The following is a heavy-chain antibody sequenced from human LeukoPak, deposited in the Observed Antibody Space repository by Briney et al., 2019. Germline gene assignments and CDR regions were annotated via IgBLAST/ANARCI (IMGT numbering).Heavy chain of an antibody. CDR2: IHPNSGGT. CDR3: ARDLPRYSSSSPADY. J-gene: IGHJ4*02. D-gene: IGHD6-6*01. V-gene: IGHV1-2*06. CDR1: GYTFTGYY. Sequence: GASVKVSCKASGYTFTGYYMHWVRQAPGQGREWMGRIHPNSGGTNYAQKFQGRVTMTRDTSISTAYMELSRLRSDDTAVYYCARDLPRYSSSSPADYWGQGTLVTVSS.